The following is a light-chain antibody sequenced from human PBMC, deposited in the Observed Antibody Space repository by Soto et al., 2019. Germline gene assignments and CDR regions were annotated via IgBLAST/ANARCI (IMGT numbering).Light chain of an antibody. Sequence: QSALTQPRSVSGSPGQSVTISCTGTSRDVGGYKYVSWYQQHPGKAPKLVIYDVSNRPSGVPDRFSASKSGNTASLSISGLQADDEADYFCCSYAGSYTYVFGTGTKVTVL. CDR1: SRDVGGYKY. CDR2: DVS. J-gene: IGLJ1*01. V-gene: IGLV2-11*02. CDR3: CSYAGSYTYV.